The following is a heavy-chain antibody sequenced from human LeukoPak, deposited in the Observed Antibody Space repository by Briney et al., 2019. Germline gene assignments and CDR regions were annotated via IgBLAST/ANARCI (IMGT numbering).Heavy chain of an antibody. Sequence: GGSLRLSCAASGFTFTSAWMVCVRQAPGKGLGWVGRIKSNLDGGTTDFAAPVKGRFSISRDDLARTLYLQMNNLKADHTGVYYCTTDFSHLDFSRGYYSYWGKGSMVTVSS. CDR2: IKSNLDGGTT. D-gene: IGHD3-3*01. V-gene: IGHV3-15*05. CDR1: GFTFTSAW. J-gene: IGHJ4*02. CDR3: TTDFSHLDFSRGYYSY.